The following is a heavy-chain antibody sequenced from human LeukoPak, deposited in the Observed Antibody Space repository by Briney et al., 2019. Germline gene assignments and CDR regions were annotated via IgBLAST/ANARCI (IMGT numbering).Heavy chain of an antibody. Sequence: GGSLRLSCAASGFTFDDYAMHWVRQAPGKGLEWVASISWNSGDIVHADSVKGRFTISRDNAKNSLYLQMDSLRTEDTALYYCVKSGGYATAIRYFDLWGRGTLVTVSS. J-gene: IGHJ2*01. CDR1: GFTFDDYA. V-gene: IGHV3-9*01. CDR2: ISWNSGDI. D-gene: IGHD2-21*02. CDR3: VKSGGYATAIRYFDL.